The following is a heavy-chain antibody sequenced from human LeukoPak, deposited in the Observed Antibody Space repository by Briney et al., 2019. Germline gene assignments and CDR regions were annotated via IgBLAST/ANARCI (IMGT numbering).Heavy chain of an antibody. CDR1: GGSISSGGYY. V-gene: IGHV4-31*03. J-gene: IGHJ4*02. CDR3: AGDTVVPYYFDY. Sequence: PSQTLSLTCTVSGGSISSGGYYWSWIRQHPGKGLEWIGYIHYSGSTNYNPSLKSRVTISVDTSKNQFSLKLSSVTAADTAVYYCAGDTVVPYYFDYWGQGTLVTVSS. D-gene: IGHD4-23*01. CDR2: IHYSGST.